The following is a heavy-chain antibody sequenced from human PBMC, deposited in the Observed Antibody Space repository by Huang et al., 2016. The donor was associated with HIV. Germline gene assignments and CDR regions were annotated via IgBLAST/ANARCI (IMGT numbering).Heavy chain of an antibody. D-gene: IGHD5-18*01. Sequence: QVQLVQSGAEMKKSGSSVKVSCKASGGTVSSFSFTWVRQAPGHCLEWMGGIIPLHYTTDLAQRVRGRVTLTADESTNTAFMELSGLTSQDTAVYYCARGVGNSNRGFDIWGQGTLVTVS. CDR3: ARGVGNSNRGFDI. CDR1: GGTVSSFS. CDR2: IIPLHYTT. V-gene: IGHV1-69*13. J-gene: IGHJ4*02.